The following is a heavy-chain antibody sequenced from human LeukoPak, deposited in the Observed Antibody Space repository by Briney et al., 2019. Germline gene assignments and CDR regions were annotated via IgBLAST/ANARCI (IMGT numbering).Heavy chain of an antibody. CDR1: GYTFTDYY. CDR3: ARVTAWELSFDY. CDR2: INPNTGGT. J-gene: IGHJ4*02. D-gene: IGHD1-26*01. Sequence: ASVKLSCKASGYTFTDYYMHWVRQAPGQGLEWMGCINPNTGGTHYAQQIHDRVSTTRDTSITTVYMELSSLRSDDTAVYYWARVTAWELSFDYWGQGTLVTVSS. V-gene: IGHV1-2*02.